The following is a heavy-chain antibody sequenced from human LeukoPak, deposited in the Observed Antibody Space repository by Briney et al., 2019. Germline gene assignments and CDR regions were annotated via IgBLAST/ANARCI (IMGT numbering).Heavy chain of an antibody. D-gene: IGHD1-7*01. Sequence: TSETLSLTCAVYGGSFSGYYWSWIRQPPGKGLEWIGRISTTGSTYFNPSLQSRVRMSVDSSKTHFSLRLSSVTAADTAVYYCARSPSTIGWNWGYYFDFWGQGHLVTVSS. J-gene: IGHJ4*02. V-gene: IGHV4-59*10. CDR2: ISTTGST. CDR1: GGSFSGYY. CDR3: ARSPSTIGWNWGYYFDF.